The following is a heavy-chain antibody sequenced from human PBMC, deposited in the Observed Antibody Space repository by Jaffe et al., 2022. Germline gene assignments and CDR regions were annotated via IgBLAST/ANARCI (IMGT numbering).Heavy chain of an antibody. CDR3: ARDPVAAAGPKLYNWFDP. Sequence: QVQLQESGPGLVKPSQTLSLTCTVSGGSISSGSYYWSWIRQPAGKGLEWIGRIYTSGSTNYNPSLKSRVTISVDTSKNQFSLKLSSVTAADTAVYYCARDPVAAAGPKLYNWFDPWGQGTLVTVSS. D-gene: IGHD6-13*01. CDR2: IYTSGST. J-gene: IGHJ5*02. CDR1: GGSISSGSYY. V-gene: IGHV4-61*02.